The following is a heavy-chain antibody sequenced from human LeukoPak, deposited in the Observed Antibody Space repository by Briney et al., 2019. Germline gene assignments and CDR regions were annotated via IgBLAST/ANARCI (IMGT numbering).Heavy chain of an antibody. Sequence: GASVKVSCKASGYSFTGYYMHWVRQAPGQGLEWMGWISAYNGNTNYAQKLQGRVTMTTDTSTSTAYMELRSLRSDDTAVYYCARVGGEETIFGVVISQYYFDYWGQGTLVTVSS. J-gene: IGHJ4*02. CDR2: ISAYNGNT. V-gene: IGHV1-18*04. CDR3: ARVGGEETIFGVVISQYYFDY. CDR1: GYSFTGYY. D-gene: IGHD3-3*01.